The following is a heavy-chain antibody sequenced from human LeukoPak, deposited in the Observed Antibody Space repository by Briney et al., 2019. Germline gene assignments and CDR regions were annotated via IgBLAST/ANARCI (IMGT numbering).Heavy chain of an antibody. V-gene: IGHV3-23*01. Sequence: TGGSLRLSCAASGFTFSSYSMNWVRQAPGKGLEWVSAISGSGGSTYYADSVKGRFTISRDNSKNTLYLQMNSLRAEDTAVYYCATRPDSGWRFDYWGQGTLVTVSS. CDR2: ISGSGGST. CDR1: GFTFSSYS. CDR3: ATRPDSGWRFDY. J-gene: IGHJ4*02. D-gene: IGHD6-19*01.